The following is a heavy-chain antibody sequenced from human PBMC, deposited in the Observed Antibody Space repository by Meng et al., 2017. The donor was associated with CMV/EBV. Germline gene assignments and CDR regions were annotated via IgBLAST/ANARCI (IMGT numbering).Heavy chain of an antibody. CDR1: GGSISSYY. V-gene: IGHV4-59*01. CDR3: ASLRYFDWSTNAFDI. Sequence: SETLSLTCTVSGGSISSYYWSWIRQPPGKGLEWIGYIYYSGSTNYNPSLESRVTISVDTSKNQFSLKLSFVTAADTAVYYCASLRYFDWSTNAFDIWGQGTMVTVSS. D-gene: IGHD3-9*01. CDR2: IYYSGST. J-gene: IGHJ3*02.